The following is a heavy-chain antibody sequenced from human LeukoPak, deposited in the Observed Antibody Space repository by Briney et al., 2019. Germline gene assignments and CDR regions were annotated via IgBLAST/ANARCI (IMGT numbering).Heavy chain of an antibody. Sequence: GGSLRLSCAASGFTFSSYGVHWVRQAPGKGLEWVAVIWYDGSNKYYADSVKGRFTISRDNSKNTLYLQMNSLRAEDTAVYYCAKDDTDTDFDYWGQGTLVTVSS. V-gene: IGHV3-33*06. CDR3: AKDDTDTDFDY. CDR1: GFTFSSYG. J-gene: IGHJ4*02. CDR2: IWYDGSNK.